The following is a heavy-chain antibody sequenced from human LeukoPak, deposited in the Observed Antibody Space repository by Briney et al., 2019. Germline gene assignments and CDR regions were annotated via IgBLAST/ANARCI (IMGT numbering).Heavy chain of an antibody. D-gene: IGHD2-2*01. Sequence: ASVKVSCKASGYTFTGYYMHWVRQAPGQGLEWMGWINPNSGGTNYAQKFQGRVTMTRDTSISTAYMELSRLRPDDTAVYYCARDLQDIVVVPAASDYYYYGMDVWGQGTTVTVSS. V-gene: IGHV1-2*02. CDR3: ARDLQDIVVVPAASDYYYYGMDV. J-gene: IGHJ6*02. CDR2: INPNSGGT. CDR1: GYTFTGYY.